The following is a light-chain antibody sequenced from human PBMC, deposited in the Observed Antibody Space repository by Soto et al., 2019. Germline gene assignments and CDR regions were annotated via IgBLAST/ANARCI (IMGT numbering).Light chain of an antibody. V-gene: IGKV1-5*03. J-gene: IGKJ4*02. Sequence: DIKVTQSPANLSASPGERVTITCRASQSISEWLAWYQQKPGKAPKLLIYMASTLESGVPAHFSGSGSGTDFTLIISSLQPDDFATYYCQQCDTSPCTFGEGTKVDIK. CDR2: MAS. CDR1: QSISEW. CDR3: QQCDTSPCT.